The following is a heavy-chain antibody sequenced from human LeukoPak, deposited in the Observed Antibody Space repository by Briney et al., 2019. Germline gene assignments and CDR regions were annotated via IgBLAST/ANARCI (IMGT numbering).Heavy chain of an antibody. V-gene: IGHV3-7*01. J-gene: IGHJ4*02. Sequence: GGSLRLSCAASGFTFSGSWMDWVRQAPGKGLEWVANIKGDGRETYYVDSAKGRFTISRDNAKSSPYLQMDSLRVEDTAIYYCSRSLNSWGQGTLVTVSS. CDR2: IKGDGRET. CDR1: GFTFSGSW. CDR3: SRSLNS.